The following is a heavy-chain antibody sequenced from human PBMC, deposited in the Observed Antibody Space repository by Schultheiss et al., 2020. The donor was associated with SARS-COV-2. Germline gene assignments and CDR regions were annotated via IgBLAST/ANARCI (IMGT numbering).Heavy chain of an antibody. CDR2: IYYSGST. Sequence: SETLSLTCAVYGGSFSGYYWSWIRQPPGKGLEWIGYIYYSGSTNYNPSLKSRVTISVDTSKNQFSLKLSSVTAADTAVYYYARGPGRSNYAPRYYYYGMDVWGQGTTVTVSS. J-gene: IGHJ6*02. CDR1: GGSFSGYY. V-gene: IGHV4-34*01. D-gene: IGHD4-11*01. CDR3: ARGPGRSNYAPRYYYYGMDV.